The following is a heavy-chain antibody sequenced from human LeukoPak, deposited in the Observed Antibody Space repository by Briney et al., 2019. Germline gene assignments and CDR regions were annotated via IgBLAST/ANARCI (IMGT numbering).Heavy chain of an antibody. CDR3: ATGAGYCSSTSCFYYYYYMDV. J-gene: IGHJ6*03. CDR1: GYTLTELS. V-gene: IGHV1-24*01. D-gene: IGHD2-2*01. Sequence: ASVKVSCKVSGYTLTELSMHVVRQAPGKGLEWVGGFDPEGGETIYAQKFQGRVTITEGTFTDTAYMQLSSLRDEDTAVYYCATGAGYCSSTSCFYYYYYMDVWGKGSTVTVSS. CDR2: FDPEGGET.